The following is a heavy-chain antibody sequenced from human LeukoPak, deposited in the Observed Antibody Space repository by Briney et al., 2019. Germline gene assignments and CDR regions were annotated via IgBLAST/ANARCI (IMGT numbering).Heavy chain of an antibody. V-gene: IGHV1-18*01. D-gene: IGHD2-2*02. J-gene: IGHJ6*03. CDR3: ASGAREYCSSTSCYKDYYYYYMDV. CDR1: GYTFTSYG. CDR2: ISAYNGNT. Sequence: ASVKVSCKASGYTFTSYGISWVRQAPGQGLEWMGWISAYNGNTNYAQKLQGRVTMTTDTSTSTAYMELRSLRSDDTAVYYCASGAREYCSSTSCYKDYYYYYMDVWGKGTTVTVSS.